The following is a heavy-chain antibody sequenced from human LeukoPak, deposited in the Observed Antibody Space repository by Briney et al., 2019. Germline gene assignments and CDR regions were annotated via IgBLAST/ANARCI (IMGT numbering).Heavy chain of an antibody. Sequence: SETLSLTCTVSGGSISSGDYYWSRIRQPPGKGLEWIGYIYYSGSTYYNPSLKSRVTISVDTSKNQFSLKLSSVTAADTAVYYCARDLIVVVPAAGGGYYYYGMDVWGQGTTVTVSS. CDR2: IYYSGST. CDR3: ARDLIVVVPAAGGGYYYYGMDV. CDR1: GGSISSGDYY. D-gene: IGHD2-2*01. J-gene: IGHJ6*02. V-gene: IGHV4-30-4*01.